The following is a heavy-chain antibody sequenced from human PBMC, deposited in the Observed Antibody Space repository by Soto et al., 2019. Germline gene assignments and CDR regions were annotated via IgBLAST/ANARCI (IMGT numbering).Heavy chain of an antibody. CDR2: MYFGGSF. J-gene: IGHJ5*02. V-gene: IGHV4-59*02. CDR1: GASVSHGY. D-gene: IGHD3-22*01. CDR3: ARSYYDSTGFAVDP. Sequence: QLQLQASGPGLVKPSETLSLTCNVSGASVSHGYWSWIRQPPGKGLEWIGFMYFGGSFNYNPSLQSRATVSVETSKNQCSMKLTSVTASDTAVYYCARSYYDSTGFAVDPWGQGTLVTVSS.